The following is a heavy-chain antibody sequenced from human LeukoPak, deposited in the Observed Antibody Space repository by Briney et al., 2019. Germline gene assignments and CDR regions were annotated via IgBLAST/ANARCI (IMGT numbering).Heavy chain of an antibody. D-gene: IGHD6-13*01. J-gene: IGHJ2*01. V-gene: IGHV1-2*02. CDR1: GYTFTGYY. Sequence: ASVKVSCKASGYTFTGYYMHWVRQAPGQGLEWMGWINPNSGGTNYAQKFQGRVTMTRDTSISTAYMELSRLRSDDTAVYYCARYAAARRYSSSWFTRYFDLWGRGTLVTVSS. CDR2: INPNSGGT. CDR3: ARYAAARRYSSSWFTRYFDL.